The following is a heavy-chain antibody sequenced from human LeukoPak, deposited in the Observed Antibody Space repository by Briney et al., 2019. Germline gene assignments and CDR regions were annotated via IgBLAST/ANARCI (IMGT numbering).Heavy chain of an antibody. CDR3: AKDAHSFAGGDCYGAFDI. J-gene: IGHJ3*02. V-gene: IGHV3-23*01. CDR1: GFIFSNYW. Sequence: TGGSLRLSCAASGFIFSNYWMSWVRQAPGKGLEWVSAISGSGGSTYYADSVKGRFTISRDNSKNTLYLQMNSLRAEDTAVYYCAKDAHSFAGGDCYGAFDIWGQGTMVTVSS. D-gene: IGHD2-21*01. CDR2: ISGSGGST.